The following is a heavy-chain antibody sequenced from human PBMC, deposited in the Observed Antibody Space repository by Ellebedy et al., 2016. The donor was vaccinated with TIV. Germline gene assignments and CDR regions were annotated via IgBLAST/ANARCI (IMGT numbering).Heavy chain of an antibody. CDR2: IWYDGSNK. Sequence: GGSLRLSXAASGFTFSSYGMHWVRQAPGKGLEWVAVIWYDGSNKYYADSVKGRFTISRDNSKNTLYLQMNSLRAEDTAVYYCARDFGPDAFDIWGQGTMVTVSS. CDR3: ARDFGPDAFDI. J-gene: IGHJ3*02. CDR1: GFTFSSYG. D-gene: IGHD3-16*01. V-gene: IGHV3-33*08.